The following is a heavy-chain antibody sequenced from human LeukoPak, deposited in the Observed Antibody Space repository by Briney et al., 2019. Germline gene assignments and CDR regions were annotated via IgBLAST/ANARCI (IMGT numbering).Heavy chain of an antibody. CDR2: INPNSGGT. J-gene: IGHJ4*02. D-gene: IGHD6-19*01. CDR1: GYTFTGYY. Sequence: VASVKVSCKASGYTFTGYYMHWVRQAPGQGLEWMGWINPNSGGTNYAQKFQGRVTMTRDTSISTAYMELSRLRSDDTAVYYCAREASSGTYYFDYWGQGTLVTVSS. V-gene: IGHV1-2*02. CDR3: AREASSGTYYFDY.